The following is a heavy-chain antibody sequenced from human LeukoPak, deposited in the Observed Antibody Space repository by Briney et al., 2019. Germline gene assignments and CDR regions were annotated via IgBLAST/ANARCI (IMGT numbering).Heavy chain of an antibody. CDR3: ARVVDYDYVWGSYSWFDP. V-gene: IGHV4-34*01. CDR2: INHSGST. CDR1: GVSISIYY. Sequence: SETLSLTCTVSGVSISIYYWSWIRQPPGKGLEWIGEINHSGSTNYNPSLKSRVTISVDTSKNQFSLKLSSVTAADTAVYYCARVVDYDYVWGSYSWFDPWGQGTLVTVSS. D-gene: IGHD3-16*01. J-gene: IGHJ5*02.